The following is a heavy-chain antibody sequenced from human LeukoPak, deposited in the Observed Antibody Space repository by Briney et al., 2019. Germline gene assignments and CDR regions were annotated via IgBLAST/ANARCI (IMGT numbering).Heavy chain of an antibody. CDR3: ARLKGSYDSSGYYFPLYYYYYHMDV. V-gene: IGHV7-4-1*02. Sequence: ASVKVSCKASGYTFTSYAMNWVRQAPGQGLEWMGWINTNTGNPTYAQGFTGRFVFSLDTSVSTAYLQISSLKAEDTAVYYCARLKGSYDSSGYYFPLYYYYYHMDVWGKGTTVTVSS. J-gene: IGHJ6*03. D-gene: IGHD3-22*01. CDR1: GYTFTSYA. CDR2: INTNTGNP.